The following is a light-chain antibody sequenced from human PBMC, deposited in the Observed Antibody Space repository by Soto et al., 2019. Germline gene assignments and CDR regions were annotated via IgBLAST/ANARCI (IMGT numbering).Light chain of an antibody. V-gene: IGKV1-8*01. J-gene: IGKJ1*01. Sequence: AIRRPRSPSSFPASTADRVSVTGRASQGISSYLACYQQKPGKATKLLIYAASSFQSGVPSRFSGRGCGTDFTLTISWLQDEDFANYYCQQYNVYWTFGQGTKVDIK. CDR2: AAS. CDR1: QGISSY. CDR3: QQYNVYWT.